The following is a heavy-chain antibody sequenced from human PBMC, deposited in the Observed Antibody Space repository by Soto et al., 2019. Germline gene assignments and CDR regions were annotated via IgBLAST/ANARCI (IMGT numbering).Heavy chain of an antibody. Sequence: QLQLQESGPGLVKPSETLSLTCTVSGGSISSSSYYWGWIRQPPGKGLEWLGSIYYSGSTYYNPPLSSRVAISVGTANTQCSLKLSSAPAADTAVYYCARHVIVVVPVTNNWFDPWGQGTLVTVSS. CDR2: IYYSGST. J-gene: IGHJ5*02. V-gene: IGHV4-39*01. CDR1: GGSISSSSYY. D-gene: IGHD2-2*01. CDR3: ARHVIVVVPVTNNWFDP.